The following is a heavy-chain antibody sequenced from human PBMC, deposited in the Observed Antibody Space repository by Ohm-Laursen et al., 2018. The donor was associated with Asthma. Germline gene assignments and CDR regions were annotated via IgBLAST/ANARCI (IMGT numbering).Heavy chain of an antibody. CDR2: IYYSGST. CDR3: VREDFDWPPGYCDY. Sequence: TLSLTCTVSGGSISSGSYYWSWIRQHPGKGLEWIGYIYYSGSTYYNPSLKSRVTISIDTSKNQFSLKLSSVTAAVTAVYYCVREDFDWPPGYCDYWGQGTLVTVSS. V-gene: IGHV4-31*03. D-gene: IGHD3-9*01. CDR1: GGSISSGSYY. J-gene: IGHJ4*02.